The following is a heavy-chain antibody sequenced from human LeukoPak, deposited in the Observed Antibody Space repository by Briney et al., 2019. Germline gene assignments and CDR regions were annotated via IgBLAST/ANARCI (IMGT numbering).Heavy chain of an antibody. V-gene: IGHV3-30*18. J-gene: IGHJ6*04. D-gene: IGHD1-1*01. Sequence: PGGSLRLSCAASGFTFSSYGMHWVRQAPGEGLEWVAVISYDGSNKYYADSVKGRFTISRDNSKNTLYLQMNSLRAEDTAVYYCAKDPRVVWNDDYYYYGMDVWGKGTTVTVSS. CDR3: AKDPRVVWNDDYYYYGMDV. CDR1: GFTFSSYG. CDR2: ISYDGSNK.